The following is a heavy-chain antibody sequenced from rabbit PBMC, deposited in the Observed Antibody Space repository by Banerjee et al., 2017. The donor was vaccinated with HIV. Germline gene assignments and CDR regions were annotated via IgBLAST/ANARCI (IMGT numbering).Heavy chain of an antibody. CDR3: ARRGAGAAGDNYATGDAFDP. CDR1: GLDFSSTYW. V-gene: IGHV1S45*01. CDR2: IYAGSSGST. J-gene: IGHJ2*01. D-gene: IGHD6-1*01. Sequence: QEQLVEYGGDLVQPEGSLTLTCKASGLDFSSTYWICWVRQAPGKGLEWIACIYAGSSGSTYYASWAKGRFTISKTSSTTVTLQMTSLTAADTATYFCARRGAGAAGDNYATGDAFDPRGPGTLVTVS.